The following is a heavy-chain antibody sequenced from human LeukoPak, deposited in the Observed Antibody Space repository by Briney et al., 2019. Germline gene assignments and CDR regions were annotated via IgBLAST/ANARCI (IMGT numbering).Heavy chain of an antibody. V-gene: IGHV4-34*01. CDR3: ALYYYYYMDV. CDR1: GGSFSGDY. D-gene: IGHD3-10*01. Sequence: PSETLSLTCAVYGGSFSGDYWSWIRQPPGKGLEWIGEINHSGSTNYNPSLKSRVTISVDTSKNQFSLKLSSVTAADTAVYYCALYYYYYMDVWGKGTTVTISS. CDR2: INHSGST. J-gene: IGHJ6*03.